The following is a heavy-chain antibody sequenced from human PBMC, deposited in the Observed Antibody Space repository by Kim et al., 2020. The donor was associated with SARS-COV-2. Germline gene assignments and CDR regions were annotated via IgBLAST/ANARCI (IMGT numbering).Heavy chain of an antibody. CDR3: AQAAGYGSGSYLAFDI. J-gene: IGHJ3*02. Sequence: VKGRFTISRDKSKSTLYLQMNGLRAEDTAVYYCAQAAGYGSGSYLAFDIWGQRTMVTVSS. V-gene: IGHV3-23*01. D-gene: IGHD3-10*01.